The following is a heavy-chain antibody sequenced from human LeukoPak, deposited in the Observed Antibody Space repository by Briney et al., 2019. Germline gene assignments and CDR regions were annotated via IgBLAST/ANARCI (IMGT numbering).Heavy chain of an antibody. CDR3: ARGQAARYYFDY. V-gene: IGHV3-21*01. D-gene: IGHD6-6*01. J-gene: IGHJ4*02. CDR1: GFTFSSYS. CDR2: ISSSSSYI. Sequence: GGSLRLSCAASGFTFSSYSMNWVRQAPGKGLEWVSSISSSSSYIYYADSVKGRFTISRDNAKNSLYLQMSSLRAEDTAVYYCARGQAARYYFDYWGQGTLVTVSS.